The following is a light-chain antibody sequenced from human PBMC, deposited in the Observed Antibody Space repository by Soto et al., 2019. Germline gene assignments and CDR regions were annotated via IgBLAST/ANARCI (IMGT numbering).Light chain of an antibody. Sequence: EIVLTHSPGTLSLSPGERATLSFSSSQSVSSSYLAWYQQKPGQAPRVLIYGASSRATGIPDRFSGSGSGTDFTLTIRRLEPEDFAVYYCQQYGSSPRTFGQGTKVDIK. J-gene: IGKJ1*01. CDR3: QQYGSSPRT. CDR1: QSVSSSY. V-gene: IGKV3-20*01. CDR2: GAS.